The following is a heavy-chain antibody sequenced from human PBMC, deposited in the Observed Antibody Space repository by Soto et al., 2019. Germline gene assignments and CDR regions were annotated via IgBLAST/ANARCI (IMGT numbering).Heavy chain of an antibody. V-gene: IGHV4-59*01. CDR2: IYYSGST. J-gene: IGHJ5*02. CDR3: ARVDSSSSNGSWFDP. CDR1: GGSISSYY. Sequence: SETLSLTCTVSGGSISSYYWSWIRQPPGKGLEWIGYIYYSGSTNYNPSLKSRVTISVDTSKNQFSLKLSSVTAADTAVYYCARVDSSSSNGSWFDPWGQGTLVTVSS. D-gene: IGHD6-6*01.